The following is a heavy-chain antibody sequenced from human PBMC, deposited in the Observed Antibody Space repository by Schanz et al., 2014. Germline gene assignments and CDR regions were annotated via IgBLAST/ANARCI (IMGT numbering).Heavy chain of an antibody. Sequence: EVQLVESGGGLVKPGGSLRLSCAASGFTFSTYYMNWVRQAPGKGLVWVSSISIRGGNTYYTDSVKGRFTISRDNSKNTLDLQMSSLRADDTAVYYCAKVAPAATYLDSWGLGTLVTVSS. J-gene: IGHJ4*02. CDR3: AKVAPAATYLDS. CDR2: ISIRGGNT. CDR1: GFTFSTYY. D-gene: IGHD2-2*01. V-gene: IGHV3-23*04.